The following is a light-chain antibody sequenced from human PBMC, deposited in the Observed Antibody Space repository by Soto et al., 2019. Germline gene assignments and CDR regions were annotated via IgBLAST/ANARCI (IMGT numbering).Light chain of an antibody. V-gene: IGKV3D-20*02. Sequence: EIVLTQSPGILSLSPGERASLSCGASQSISSSFLAWYQQKPGQAPRLLIYGASSRATGIPARFSGSGAGTDFTLTISSLEPEDFAVYYCQQRSNWPITFGQGTRLDIK. CDR3: QQRSNWPIT. CDR1: QSISSSF. CDR2: GAS. J-gene: IGKJ5*01.